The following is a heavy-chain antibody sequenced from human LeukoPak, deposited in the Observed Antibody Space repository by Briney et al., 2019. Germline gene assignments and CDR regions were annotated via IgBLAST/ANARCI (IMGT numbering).Heavy chain of an antibody. V-gene: IGHV3-7*01. D-gene: IGHD2-15*01. CDR3: AAGTGYLTEK. J-gene: IGHJ4*02. Sequence: GGSLRLSCAASGFSFGSNWMNWVRQSPGKGLEWVANIRQDGTEKNYVDSVKGRFIISRDNAKNSLYLQMNSLRAEDTAVYYCAAGTGYLTEKWGQGTLVTVSS. CDR1: GFSFGSNW. CDR2: IRQDGTEK.